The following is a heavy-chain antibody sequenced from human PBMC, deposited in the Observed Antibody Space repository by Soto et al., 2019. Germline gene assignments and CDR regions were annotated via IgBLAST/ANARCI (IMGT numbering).Heavy chain of an antibody. CDR3: ARDSSMIVVVIGFDY. CDR1: GFTFSSYA. D-gene: IGHD3-22*01. Sequence: QVQLVESGGGVVQPGRSLRLCWAASGFTFSSYAMHWVRQAPGKGLEWVAVISYDGSNKYYADSVKGRFTISRDNSKNTLYLQMNSLRAEDTAVYYCARDSSMIVVVIGFDYWGQGTLVTVSS. J-gene: IGHJ4*02. V-gene: IGHV3-30-3*01. CDR2: ISYDGSNK.